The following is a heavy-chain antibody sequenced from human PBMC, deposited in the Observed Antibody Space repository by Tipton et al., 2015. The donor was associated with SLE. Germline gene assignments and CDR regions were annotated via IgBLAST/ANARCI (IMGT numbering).Heavy chain of an antibody. CDR2: ISYDGSNK. V-gene: IGHV3-30-3*01. J-gene: IGHJ4*02. Sequence: QLVQSGGGVVQPGRSLRLSCATSGFTFSSYAMHWVRQAPGKGLEWVAVISYDGSNKYYADSVKGRFTISRDNSKNTLYLQMNSLRAEDTAVYYCARDPISGSYLDYWGQGTLVTVSS. CDR3: ARDPISGSYLDY. CDR1: GFTFSSYA. D-gene: IGHD1-26*01.